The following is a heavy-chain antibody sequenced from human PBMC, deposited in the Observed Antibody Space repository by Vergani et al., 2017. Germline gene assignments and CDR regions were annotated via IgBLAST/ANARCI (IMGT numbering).Heavy chain of an antibody. CDR1: GFTFSIYA. J-gene: IGHJ6*02. D-gene: IGHD2-2*01. Sequence: QVQLVESGGGVVQPGRSLRLSCAASGFTFSIYAMHWVRQAPGKGLEWVAVISYDGSNKYYADSVKGRFTISRDNAKNSLYLQMNSLRAEDTAVYYCARDHAETPIGSSSKVSEVRGGGMDVWGQGTTVTVSS. CDR2: ISYDGSNK. CDR3: ARDHAETPIGSSSKVSEVRGGGMDV. V-gene: IGHV3-30-3*01.